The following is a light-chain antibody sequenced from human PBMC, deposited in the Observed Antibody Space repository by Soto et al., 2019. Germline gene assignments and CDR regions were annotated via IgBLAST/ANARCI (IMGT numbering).Light chain of an antibody. J-gene: IGLJ1*01. CDR2: END. Sequence: SDLKRPPSVSAVQVQKVSMSCSGGSSNIGNYYVSWHQQLPGTAPKLLIYENDKRPSGIPDRFSGSKSGTSATLGITGLQSGDEADYYCGTWDSSLSILVFGNGTKVTVL. CDR3: GTWDSSLSILV. V-gene: IGLV1-51*02. CDR1: SSNIGNYY.